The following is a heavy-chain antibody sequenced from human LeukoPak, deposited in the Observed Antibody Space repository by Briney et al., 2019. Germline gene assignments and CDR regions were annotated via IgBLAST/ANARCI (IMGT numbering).Heavy chain of an antibody. Sequence: SVKVSCKASGYTFTSYGISWVRQAPGQGLEWMGWISAYNGNTNYAQRLQGRVTMTTDTSTSTAYMELRSLRSDDTAMYYCARDSHDGYYYDSSGYSSFDYWGQGTLVTVSS. J-gene: IGHJ4*02. CDR1: GYTFTSYG. CDR3: ARDSHDGYYYDSSGYSSFDY. CDR2: ISAYNGNT. V-gene: IGHV1-18*01. D-gene: IGHD3-22*01.